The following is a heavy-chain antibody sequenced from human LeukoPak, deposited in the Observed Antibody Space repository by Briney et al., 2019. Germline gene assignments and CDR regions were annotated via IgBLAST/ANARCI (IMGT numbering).Heavy chain of an antibody. Sequence: GGSLRLSCAASGFTFSSYSMNWVRQAPGKGLEWVSSISSSSSYIYYADSVKGRFTISRDNAKNSLYLQMNSLKTEDTAVYYCATDESNSLFYWGQGTLVTVSS. CDR1: GFTFSSYS. V-gene: IGHV3-21*03. CDR2: ISSSSSYI. D-gene: IGHD2-8*01. CDR3: ATDESNSLFY. J-gene: IGHJ4*02.